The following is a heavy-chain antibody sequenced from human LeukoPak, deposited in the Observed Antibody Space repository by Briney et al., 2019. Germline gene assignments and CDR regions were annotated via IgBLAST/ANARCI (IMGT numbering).Heavy chain of an antibody. V-gene: IGHV5-51*01. CDR2: IYPGDSDT. J-gene: IGHJ4*02. CDR1: GYNFTSYW. D-gene: IGHD5-12*01. Sequence: GESLKISCKASGYNFTSYWIFWVRQMPGKGLESMGSIYPGDSDTKYSPSFEGQVTISADKSINTAYLRWSSLKAPDTAMYYCTRRPLYLGYDFNDYWGQGTLVTVSS. CDR3: TRRPLYLGYDFNDY.